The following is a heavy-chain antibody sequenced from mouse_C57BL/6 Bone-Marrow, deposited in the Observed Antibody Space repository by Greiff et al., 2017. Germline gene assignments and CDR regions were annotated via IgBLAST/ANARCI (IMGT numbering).Heavy chain of an antibody. D-gene: IGHD2-1*01. CDR1: GFTFSSYG. J-gene: IGHJ4*01. V-gene: IGHV5-6*01. CDR2: ISSGGSYT. Sequence: EVMLVESGGDLVKPGGSLKLSCAASGFTFSSYGMSWVRQTPDKRLEWVATISSGGSYTYYPDSVKGRFTIASDNAKNTLYLQMSSLKSEDTAMYYCARENYYGNYRAMDYWGQGTSVTVSA. CDR3: ARENYYGNYRAMDY.